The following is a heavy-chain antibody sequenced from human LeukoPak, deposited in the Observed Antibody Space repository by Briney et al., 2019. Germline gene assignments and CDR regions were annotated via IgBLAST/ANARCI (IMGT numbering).Heavy chain of an antibody. Sequence: SVKVSCKASGYTFTSYDINWVRQATGQGLEWMGRIIPILGIANYAQKFQGRVTITADKSTSTAYMELSSLRSEDTAVYYCARDLLRDGDFPYYYYYYGMDVWGQGTTVTVSS. V-gene: IGHV1-69*04. D-gene: IGHD4-17*01. CDR3: ARDLLRDGDFPYYYYYYGMDV. CDR2: IIPILGIA. CDR1: GYTFTSYD. J-gene: IGHJ6*02.